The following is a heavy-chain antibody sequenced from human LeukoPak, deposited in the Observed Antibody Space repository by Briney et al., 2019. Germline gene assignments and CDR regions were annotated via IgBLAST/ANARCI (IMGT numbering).Heavy chain of an antibody. CDR3: ARVPYSSSWDYYYGMDV. V-gene: IGHV4-30-2*01. CDR2: IYHSGST. CDR1: GGSISSGGYY. J-gene: IGHJ6*02. Sequence: SQTLSLTCTVSGGSISSGGYYWSWIRQPPGKGLEWIGYIYHSGSTYYNPSLKSRVTISVDRSKNQFSLKLSSVTAADTAVYYCARVPYSSSWDYYYGMDVWGQGTTVTVSS. D-gene: IGHD6-13*01.